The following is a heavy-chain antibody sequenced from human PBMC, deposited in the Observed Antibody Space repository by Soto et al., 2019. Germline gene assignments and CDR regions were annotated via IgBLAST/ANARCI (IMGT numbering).Heavy chain of an antibody. CDR2: ISGSGGST. V-gene: IGHV3-23*01. D-gene: IGHD1-1*01. CDR1: GFTFSSYA. CDR3: ASVTLETDFYYYYMDV. J-gene: IGHJ6*03. Sequence: GGSLRLSCAASGFTFSSYAMSWVRQAPGKGLEWVSAISGSGGSTYYADSVKGRFTISRDNSKNTLYLQMNSLRAEDTAVYYCASVTLETDFYYYYMDVWGKGTTVTVSS.